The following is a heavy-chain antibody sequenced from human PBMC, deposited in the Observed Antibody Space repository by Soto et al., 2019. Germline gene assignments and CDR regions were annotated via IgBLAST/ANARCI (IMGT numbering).Heavy chain of an antibody. CDR3: ARDRGAAPPVAGNTHYYYYMDV. CDR2: ISAFNGNT. D-gene: IGHD6-19*01. J-gene: IGHJ6*03. CDR1: GYSFTKYG. Sequence: QDQLVQSGAEVKKPGASVTVSCKASGYSFTKYGVTWVRQAPGQGLEWMGWISAFNGNTHYAQNLQGRVTMTTDASTSTAYMELRSLRSDDTAVYYCARDRGAAPPVAGNTHYYYYMDVWGQGTTVTVSS. V-gene: IGHV1-18*01.